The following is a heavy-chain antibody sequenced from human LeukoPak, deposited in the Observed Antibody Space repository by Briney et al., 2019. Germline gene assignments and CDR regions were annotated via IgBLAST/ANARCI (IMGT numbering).Heavy chain of an antibody. CDR3: ARAENYGFDY. J-gene: IGHJ4*02. CDR2: IYYSGST. V-gene: IGHV4-59*01. CDR1: GGSISSYY. D-gene: IGHD4-17*01. Sequence: SETLSLTCTVSGGSISSYYWSWFRQPPGKGLEWIGYIYYSGSTNYNPSLKSRVTISVDTSKNQFSLKLSSVTAADTAVYYCARAENYGFDYWGQGTLVTVSS.